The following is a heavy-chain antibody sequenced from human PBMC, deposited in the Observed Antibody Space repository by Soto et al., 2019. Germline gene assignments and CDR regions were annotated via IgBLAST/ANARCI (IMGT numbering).Heavy chain of an antibody. CDR3: AKDLGYYSSSWPFY. J-gene: IGHJ4*02. CDR1: GSIFSSYG. CDR2: ISHDGTYK. Sequence: QVQLVESGGGVVQPGRSLRLSCAASGSIFSSYGIHRVLQGPGKELEWVAVISHDGTYKHYADSVKGRFTFSRDNSKNTVYLQMNSLRAEDTAVYYCAKDLGYYSSSWPFYWGQGTRVTVSS. D-gene: IGHD6-13*01. V-gene: IGHV3-30*18.